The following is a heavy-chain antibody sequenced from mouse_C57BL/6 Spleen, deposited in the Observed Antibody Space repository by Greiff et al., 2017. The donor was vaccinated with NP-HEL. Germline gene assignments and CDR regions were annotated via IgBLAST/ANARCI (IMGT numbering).Heavy chain of an antibody. CDR1: GYSFTGYY. V-gene: IGHV1-42*01. CDR3: ARGGYPLFAY. D-gene: IGHD2-2*01. CDR2: INPSTGGT. Sequence: VHVKQSGPELVKPGASVKISCKASGYSFTGYYMNWVKQSPEKSLEWIGEINPSTGGTTYNQKFKAKATLTVDKSSSTAYMQLKSLTSEDSAVYYCARGGYPLFAYWGQGTLVTVSA. J-gene: IGHJ3*01.